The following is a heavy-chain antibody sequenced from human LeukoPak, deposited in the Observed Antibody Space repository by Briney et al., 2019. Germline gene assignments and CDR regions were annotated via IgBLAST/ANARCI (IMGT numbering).Heavy chain of an antibody. Sequence: GSVKVSCKASGYTFTNYGMKWVRQAPGQGLWWKGWINTNTGNPTYAQGFTGRFVFSLDTSVSTAYLQISSLKAEDTAVHYCARKILSVVVMDVWGQGTTVTVSS. D-gene: IGHD2-2*01. V-gene: IGHV7-4-1*02. CDR2: INTNTGNP. J-gene: IGHJ6*02. CDR1: GYTFTNYG. CDR3: ARKILSVVVMDV.